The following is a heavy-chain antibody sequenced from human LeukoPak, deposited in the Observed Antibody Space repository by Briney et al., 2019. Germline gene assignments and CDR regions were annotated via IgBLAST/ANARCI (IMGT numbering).Heavy chain of an antibody. V-gene: IGHV1-46*01. Sequence: ASLKVSCKAFVYTFTSNYMHSVRHAPGQGPEWVGVISPSGGSTTYEQKVQGRVTLTRDMSTSTDYLELSSLRSEDTAVYYCARDNSVRDEAWGFNPWGQGTLVTVSS. CDR3: ARDNSVRDEAWGFNP. D-gene: IGHD5-24*01. CDR1: VYTFTSNY. CDR2: ISPSGGST. J-gene: IGHJ5*02.